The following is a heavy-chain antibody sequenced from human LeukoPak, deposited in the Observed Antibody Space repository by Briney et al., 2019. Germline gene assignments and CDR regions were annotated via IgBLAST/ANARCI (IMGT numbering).Heavy chain of an antibody. CDR3: AKVRGYCSSTSCYAAVRGYYYYYMDV. Sequence: PGGSLRLSCAASGFTFSSYGMHWVRQAPGKGLEWVAFIRYDGSNKYYADSVKGQFTISRDNSKNTLYLQMNSLRAEDTAVYYCAKVRGYCSSTSCYAAVRGYYYYYMDVWGKGATVTISS. J-gene: IGHJ6*03. V-gene: IGHV3-30*02. CDR2: IRYDGSNK. D-gene: IGHD2-2*01. CDR1: GFTFSSYG.